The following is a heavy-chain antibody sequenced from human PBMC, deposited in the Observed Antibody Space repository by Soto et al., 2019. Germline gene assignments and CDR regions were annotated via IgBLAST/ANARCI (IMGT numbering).Heavy chain of an antibody. V-gene: IGHV1-69*13. CDR3: VRNWMSSYTPGRPRKKDYYYYGLDI. D-gene: IGHD1-1*01. CDR2: IIPIFATT. Sequence: SVEVSGKASGGTFNSRAISWLRQAPGQGLEWMGGIIPIFATTVYAQKFQGRVTITSDEVTTAYMGLSSLRSEDTAVYYCVRNWMSSYTPGRPRKKDYYYYGLDIWGHGTTVTGSS. CDR1: GGTFNSRA. J-gene: IGHJ6*02.